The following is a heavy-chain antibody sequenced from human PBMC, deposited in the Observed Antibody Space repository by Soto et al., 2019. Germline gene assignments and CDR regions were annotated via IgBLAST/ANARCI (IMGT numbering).Heavy chain of an antibody. CDR1: GYTFTIYG. Sequence: ASVKVSCKASGYTFTIYGIIWVRQATGQGLEWMGWISTYNGNRNFAQKLQGRATMTTDTSTSTVYMELRSLRSDDTAVYYCARDLMITFGGVNDYWAREPWSPSPQ. J-gene: IGHJ4*02. V-gene: IGHV1-18*01. CDR2: ISTYNGNR. D-gene: IGHD3-16*01. CDR3: ARDLMITFGGVNDY.